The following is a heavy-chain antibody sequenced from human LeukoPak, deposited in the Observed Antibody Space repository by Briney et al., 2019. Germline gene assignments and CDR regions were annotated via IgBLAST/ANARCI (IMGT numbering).Heavy chain of an antibody. CDR3: ARPINWGSDY. Sequence: PGGSLRLSCAASGFTFSSYSMNWVRQAPGKGLEWVSYISSSSSTIYYADSVKGRFTISRDNAKNSLYLQMNSLRAEDTAVYYCARPINWGSDYWGQGTLVTVSS. V-gene: IGHV3-48*04. J-gene: IGHJ4*02. CDR1: GFTFSSYS. CDR2: ISSSSSTI. D-gene: IGHD7-27*01.